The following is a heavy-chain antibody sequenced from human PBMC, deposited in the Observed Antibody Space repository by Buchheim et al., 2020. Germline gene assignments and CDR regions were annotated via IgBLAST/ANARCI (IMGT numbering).Heavy chain of an antibody. CDR2: MNPNSGNT. CDR3: NVRGINTDYYYYYMDD. CDR1: GYTFTSYD. Sequence: QVQLVQSEAEVKKPGASVKVSCKASGYTFTSYDINWVRQATGQGLEWMGWMNPNSGNTGYAPKFKGRVTMTRNTSISTAYMELISLRSEETAVYYCNVRGINTDYYYYYMDDWGKGT. V-gene: IGHV1-8*01. J-gene: IGHJ6*03. D-gene: IGHD3-10*02.